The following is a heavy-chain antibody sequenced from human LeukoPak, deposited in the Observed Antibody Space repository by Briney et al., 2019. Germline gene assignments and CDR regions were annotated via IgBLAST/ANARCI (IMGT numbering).Heavy chain of an antibody. V-gene: IGHV3-74*01. J-gene: IGHJ1*01. CDR2: IKSDGST. CDR3: ARAPSEIGGYYPEYFRH. CDR1: GFTFSSDW. Sequence: GGSLTLSCAASGFTFSSDWMHCVSQAPGKGLVWVLRIKSDGSTNYADSVKGRFTISRDNAKNTLSLQMNSLRAEDTGVYYCARAPSEIGGYYPEYFRHWGQGTLVTVSS. D-gene: IGHD3-22*01.